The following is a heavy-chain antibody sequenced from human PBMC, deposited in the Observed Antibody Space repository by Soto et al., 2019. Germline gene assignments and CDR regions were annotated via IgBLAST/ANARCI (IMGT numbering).Heavy chain of an antibody. J-gene: IGHJ6*02. V-gene: IGHV4-34*01. CDR3: ARGRRSYDILTGYKYYYYYYGMDV. CDR1: GGSFSGYY. D-gene: IGHD3-9*01. Sequence: ETLSLTCAVYGGSFSGYYWSWIRQPPGKGLEWIGEINHSGSTNYNPSLKSRVTISVDTSKNQFSLKLSSVTAADTAVYYCARGRRSYDILTGYKYYYYYYGMDVWGQGTTVTAP. CDR2: INHSGST.